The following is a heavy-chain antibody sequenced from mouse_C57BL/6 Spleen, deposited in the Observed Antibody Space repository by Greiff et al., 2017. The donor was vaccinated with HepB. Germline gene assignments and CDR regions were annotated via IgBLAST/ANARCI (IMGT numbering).Heavy chain of an antibody. D-gene: IGHD1-1*01. J-gene: IGHJ4*01. Sequence: QVTLKESGAELVRPGTSVKMSCKASGYTFTNYWIGWAKQRPGHGLEWIGDIYPGGGYTNYNEKFKGKATLTADKSSSTAYMQFSSLTSEDSAIYYCARGGTTVVADYYAMDYWGQGTSVTVSS. CDR2: IYPGGGYT. CDR1: GYTFTNYW. V-gene: IGHV1-63*01. CDR3: ARGGTTVVADYYAMDY.